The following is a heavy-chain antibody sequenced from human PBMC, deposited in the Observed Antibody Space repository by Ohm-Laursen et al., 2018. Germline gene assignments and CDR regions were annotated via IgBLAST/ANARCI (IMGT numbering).Heavy chain of an antibody. CDR3: AKELGY. Sequence: SLRLSCAASGFTFSSYGMNWVRQAPGRGLEWVSTIRASGSSTYYADSVKGRFTISRDNSKNTLYLQMNSLRAEDTAVYYCAKELGYWGQGTLVTVSS. CDR2: IRASGSST. J-gene: IGHJ4*02. CDR1: GFTFSSYG. V-gene: IGHV3-23*01.